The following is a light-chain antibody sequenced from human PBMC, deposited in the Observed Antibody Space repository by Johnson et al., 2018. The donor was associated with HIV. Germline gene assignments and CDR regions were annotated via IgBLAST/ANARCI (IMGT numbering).Light chain of an antibody. CDR2: ENN. Sequence: QSVLTQPPSVSAAPGQKVTISCSGSSSNIGNNYVSWYQQLPGTAPKLLIYENNKRPSGIPDRFSGSKSGTSATLGITGLQTGDEADYYCGTWDSTFYVFGTGTTVTVL. CDR3: GTWDSTFYV. CDR1: SSNIGNNY. V-gene: IGLV1-51*02. J-gene: IGLJ1*01.